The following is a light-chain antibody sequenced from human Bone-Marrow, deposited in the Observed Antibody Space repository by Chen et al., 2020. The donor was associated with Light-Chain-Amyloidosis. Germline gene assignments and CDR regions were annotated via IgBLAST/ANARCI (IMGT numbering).Light chain of an antibody. CDR2: DVS. Sequence: QSALTNPASGSGSPGQSLTIACTGTSSDVGGYNYVSWYQQHPGKAPKLMIYDVSNRPSGVSNRFSGSKSGNTASLTISGLQAEDEADYYCSSYTSSSTWVFGGGTKLTVL. J-gene: IGLJ3*02. CDR1: SSDVGGYNY. CDR3: SSYTSSSTWV. V-gene: IGLV2-14*01.